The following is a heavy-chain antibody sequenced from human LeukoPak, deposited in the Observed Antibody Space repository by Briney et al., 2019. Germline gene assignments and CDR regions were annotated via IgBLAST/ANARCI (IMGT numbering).Heavy chain of an antibody. J-gene: IGHJ4*02. D-gene: IGHD3-9*01. V-gene: IGHV4-38-2*02. CDR3: GRERPTGYYDY. CDR1: SYSISSGYY. Sequence: SETLSLTCTVSSYSISSGYYWGWIRQSPGKGLEWIGSIDQSGTTYYHPSLKSRVTISVDTSKNQFSLQLTSVTAADTAVYFCGRERPTGYYDYWGQGILVTVSS. CDR2: IDQSGTT.